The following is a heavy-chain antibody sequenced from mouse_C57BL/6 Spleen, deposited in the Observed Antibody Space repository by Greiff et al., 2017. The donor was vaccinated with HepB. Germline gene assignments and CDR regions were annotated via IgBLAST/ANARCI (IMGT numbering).Heavy chain of an antibody. J-gene: IGHJ2*01. CDR3: ARRGGNSYYFDY. Sequence: DVHLVESGGGLVQPGGSLKLSCAASGFTFSDYGMAWVRQAPRKGPEWVAFISNLAYSIYYADTVTGRFTISRENAKNTLYLEMSSLRSEDTAMYYCARRGGNSYYFDYWGQGTTLTVSS. CDR1: GFTFSDYG. D-gene: IGHD2-1*01. V-gene: IGHV5-15*04. CDR2: ISNLAYSI.